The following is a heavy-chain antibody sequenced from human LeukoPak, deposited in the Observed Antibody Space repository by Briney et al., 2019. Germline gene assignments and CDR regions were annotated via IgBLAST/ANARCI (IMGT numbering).Heavy chain of an antibody. D-gene: IGHD6-19*01. CDR1: GYTFTGYY. CDR3: ATKLYSSGWYGEPSYGMDV. V-gene: IGHV1-2*02. CDR2: INPNSGGT. Sequence: ASVKVSCKASGYTFTGYYMRWVRQAPGQGLEWMGWINPNSGGTNYAQKFQGRVTMTRDTSISTAYMELSRLRSDDTAVYYCATKLYSSGWYGEPSYGMDVWGQGTTVTVSS. J-gene: IGHJ6*02.